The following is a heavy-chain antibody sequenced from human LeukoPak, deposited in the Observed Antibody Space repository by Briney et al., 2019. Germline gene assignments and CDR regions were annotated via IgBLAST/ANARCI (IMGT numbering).Heavy chain of an antibody. CDR2: FSGSGGNT. Sequence: GGSLRLSCAASGFTFSSYAMSWVRQAPGKGLEWVSTFSGSGGNTYYADSVKGRFTISRDNSKNTLYLQMNSLRDEDTAVYYCAKVRMITMIAYDAFDIWGQGTMVTVSS. J-gene: IGHJ3*02. CDR1: GFTFSSYA. V-gene: IGHV3-23*01. CDR3: AKVRMITMIAYDAFDI. D-gene: IGHD3-22*01.